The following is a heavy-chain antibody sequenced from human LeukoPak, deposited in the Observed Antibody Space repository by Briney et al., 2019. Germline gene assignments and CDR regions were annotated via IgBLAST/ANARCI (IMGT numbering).Heavy chain of an antibody. J-gene: IGHJ4*02. CDR1: GFTFSSYT. CDR3: ARDRVQIWSYVGTFDS. CDR2: VSYDGSKI. Sequence: GGSLRLSCAASGFTFSSYTMHWVRQAPGKGLEWVALVSYDGSKINYADSVKGRLTMSRDISNNTLYLQMNSLKPQDTAVYYCARDRVQIWSYVGTFDSWGQGTLVTVSS. D-gene: IGHD5-18*01. V-gene: IGHV3-30-3*01.